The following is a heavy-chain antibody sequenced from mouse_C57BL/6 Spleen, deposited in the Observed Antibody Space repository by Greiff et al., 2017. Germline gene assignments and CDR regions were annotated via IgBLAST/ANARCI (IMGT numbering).Heavy chain of an antibody. D-gene: IGHD1-1*01. CDR2: IDPETGGT. CDR3: TRATVVASGDY. J-gene: IGHJ2*01. V-gene: IGHV1-15*01. Sequence: QVQLQQSGAELVRPGASVTLSCKASGYTFTDYEMHWVKQTPVHGLEWIGAIDPETGGTAYNQKFKGKAILTADKSSSTAYMELRSLTSEDSAVYYCTRATVVASGDYWGQGTTLTVSS. CDR1: GYTFTDYE.